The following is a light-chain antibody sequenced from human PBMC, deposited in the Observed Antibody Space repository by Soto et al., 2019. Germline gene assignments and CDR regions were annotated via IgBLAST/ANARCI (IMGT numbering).Light chain of an antibody. CDR1: NSNIGAGHA. CDR3: QSYDNDLSVV. Sequence: QSVLTQPPSVSGAPGQRATISCTGSNSNIGAGHAAQWYQQPPGTTPKLLIYDNNRRPSGVPVRFSGSRSGTSASLAITGLQAEDEADYYCQSYDNDLSVVFGGGTKLTVL. V-gene: IGLV1-40*01. CDR2: DNN. J-gene: IGLJ2*01.